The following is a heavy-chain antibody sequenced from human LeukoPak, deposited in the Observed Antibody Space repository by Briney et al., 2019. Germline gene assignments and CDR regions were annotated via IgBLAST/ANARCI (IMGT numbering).Heavy chain of an antibody. CDR3: ACRIVGASTGFDY. D-gene: IGHD1-26*01. V-gene: IGHV1-69*13. CDR1: GDTFNSFA. J-gene: IGHJ4*02. Sequence: SVNVSCKASGDTFNSFAINWVRQAPAQGLEWIGQVIPIFGTTNFAQKFQGRVTINADESTSTAYMELSSLRSEDAAVYYCACRIVGASTGFDYWGQGTLVSVSS. CDR2: VIPIFGTT.